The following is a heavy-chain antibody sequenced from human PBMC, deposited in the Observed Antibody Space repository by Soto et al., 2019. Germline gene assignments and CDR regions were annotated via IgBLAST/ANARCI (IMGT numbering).Heavy chain of an antibody. CDR3: ARETYRTFYFDN. D-gene: IGHD1-1*01. CDR1: GFTFSSYW. V-gene: IGHV3-74*01. CDR2: INRDGSSA. J-gene: IGHJ4*02. Sequence: SLRLSCAASGFTFSSYWMQWVRQAPGKGLVWVSRINRDGSSANYADSVKGRFTISRDNAKNTLYLQMNSLRAEDAAVYYCARETYRTFYFDNWGQGALVTVSS.